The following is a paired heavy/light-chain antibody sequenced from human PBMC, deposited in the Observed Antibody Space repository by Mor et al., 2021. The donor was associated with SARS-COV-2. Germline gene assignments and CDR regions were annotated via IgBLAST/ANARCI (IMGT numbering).Light chain of an antibody. Sequence: QSALTQPASLSGSPGQSITISCTGTSSDVGGYNYVSWYQQHPGKAPKLMIYDVSHRPSGVSNRFSGSKSGNTASLTISGLQAEDEADYYCSSYRSGRTCLVFGGGTKLTVL. CDR3: SSYRSGRTCLV. V-gene: IGLV2-14*01. J-gene: IGLJ2*01. CDR1: SSDVGGYNY. CDR2: DVS.
Heavy chain of an antibody. CDR3: ATRNLPYCNSENCYHCFDY. CDR1: GFTFSNYA. V-gene: IGHV3-23*01. Sequence: EVQLLESGGGLVQPGGSLRLSCAASGFTFSNYAMNWVRQAPGKGLEWVSGIGGSGGGTYYADSVKGRFTISRDNSKNTLYLQMNSLRAEDTAVYYCATRNLPYCNSENCYHCFDYWGQGTLVTVSS. CDR2: IGGSGGGT. D-gene: IGHD2-15*01. J-gene: IGHJ4*02.